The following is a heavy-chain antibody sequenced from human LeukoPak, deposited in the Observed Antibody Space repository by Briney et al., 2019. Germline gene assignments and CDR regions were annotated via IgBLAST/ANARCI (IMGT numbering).Heavy chain of an antibody. V-gene: IGHV4-4*07. CDR3: ARESPHRLYYYHYYMDV. Sequence: SETLSRTCTVSGGSISSYYWSWIRQPAGKGLEWIGRIYTSGSTNYNPSLKSRVTMSVDTSKNQFSLKLSSVTAADTAVYYCARESPHRLYYYHYYMDVWGKGTTVTISS. CDR2: IYTSGST. CDR1: GGSISSYY. J-gene: IGHJ6*03. D-gene: IGHD2-21*02.